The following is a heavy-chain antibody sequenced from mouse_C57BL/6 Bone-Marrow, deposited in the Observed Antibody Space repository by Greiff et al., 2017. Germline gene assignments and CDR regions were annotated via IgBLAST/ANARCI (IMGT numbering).Heavy chain of an antibody. CDR3: ARKPEGVYFDY. CDR1: GYTFTDYN. D-gene: IGHD6-1*01. V-gene: IGHV1-18*01. J-gene: IGHJ2*01. CDR2: INPNNGGT. Sequence: VQLKESGPELVKPGASVKIPCKASGYTFTDYNMDWVKQSHGKSLEWIGDINPNNGGTIYNQKFKGKATLTVDKSSSTAYMELRSLTSEDTAVYYCARKPEGVYFDYWGQGTTLTVSS.